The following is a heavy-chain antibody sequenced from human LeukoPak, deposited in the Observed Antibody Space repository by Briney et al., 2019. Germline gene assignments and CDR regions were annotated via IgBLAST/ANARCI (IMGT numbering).Heavy chain of an antibody. D-gene: IGHD3-22*01. CDR1: GFTFNDHA. J-gene: IGHJ3*02. CDR3: ARASYYYDTSGLGAVDI. V-gene: IGHV3-9*01. CDR2: INWNSDNI. Sequence: GRSLRLSCAASGFTFNDHAMYWVRQAPGKGLEWVSGINWNSDNIGYADSVKGRFTISRDDAKNSLFLQMSSLRTEDTALYYCARASYYYDTSGLGAVDIWGQGTVVTVSS.